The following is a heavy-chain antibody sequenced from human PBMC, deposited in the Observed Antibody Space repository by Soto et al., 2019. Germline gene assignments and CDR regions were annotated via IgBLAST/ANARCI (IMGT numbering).Heavy chain of an antibody. V-gene: IGHV3-9*01. CDR1: GFTFGYFA. J-gene: IGHJ4*02. CDR3: AKSEGSMVRGVAGDY. Sequence: GGSLRLSCVASGFTFGYFAMHWVRQAPGKGLEWVSGIKWNSGRLDYADSVKGRFTVSRDNAQNSLYLQMNSLRPEDTALYYCAKSEGSMVRGVAGDYWGQGTLVTVSS. D-gene: IGHD3-10*01. CDR2: IKWNSGRL.